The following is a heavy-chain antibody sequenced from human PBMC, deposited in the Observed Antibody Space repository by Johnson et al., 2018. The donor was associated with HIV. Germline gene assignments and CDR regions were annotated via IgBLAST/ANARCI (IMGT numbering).Heavy chain of an antibody. CDR3: ARDRGVFWSGYYSAFDI. CDR1: GFTFDDYG. CDR2: LSWNGGTT. J-gene: IGHJ3*02. V-gene: IGHV3-20*04. Sequence: VQLVESGGGVVRPGGSLSLSCAASGFTFDDYGMSWVRQAPGKGLELVSGLSWNGGTTGSADSVKGRFTLSRDNAKNSLYLQMNSLRAEDTALYYCARDRGVFWSGYYSAFDIWGQGTMVTVSS. D-gene: IGHD3-3*01.